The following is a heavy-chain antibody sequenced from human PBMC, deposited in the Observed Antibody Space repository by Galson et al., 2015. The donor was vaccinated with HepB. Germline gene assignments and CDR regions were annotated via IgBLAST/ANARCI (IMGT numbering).Heavy chain of an antibody. J-gene: IGHJ3*02. Sequence: PALVKPTQTLTLTCSFSGFSLTTRGMCLTWIRQPPGKALEWLARIDWVDDKYYSPSLRSRLTISKDTSKNQVVLTLTNVDPVDTATYYCVRMKTTNPSEALDIWGQGTMVTVSS. V-gene: IGHV2-70*11. D-gene: IGHD1/OR15-1a*01. CDR3: VRMKTTNPSEALDI. CDR2: IDWVDDK. CDR1: GFSLTTRGMC.